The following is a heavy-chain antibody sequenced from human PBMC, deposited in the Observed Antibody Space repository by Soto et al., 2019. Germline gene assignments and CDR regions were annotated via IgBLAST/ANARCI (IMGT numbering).Heavy chain of an antibody. Sequence: GGSLRLSCAASGFTLSSYEMNWVRQAPRKGLEWVSSISGSGSRIYYADSVKGRFTISRDNAKNSVYLQVNSPRDEDTAVYYCARVPGPPDGSADYGMDVWGQGTTVTVSS. CDR2: ISGSGSRI. V-gene: IGHV3-48*03. D-gene: IGHD3-10*01. CDR1: GFTLSSYE. J-gene: IGHJ6*02. CDR3: ARVPGPPDGSADYGMDV.